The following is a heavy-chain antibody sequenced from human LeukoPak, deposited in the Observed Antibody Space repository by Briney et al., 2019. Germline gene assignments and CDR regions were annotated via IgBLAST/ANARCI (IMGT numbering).Heavy chain of an antibody. J-gene: IGHJ4*02. D-gene: IGHD1-26*01. CDR3: LKPRDRGTYFFDS. CDR1: GFTFSDYA. V-gene: IGHV3-23*01. CDR2: ITDNGGST. Sequence: PGGSLRLSCTASGFTFSDYAMSWVRQAPGKGLEWVSTITDNGGSTYHADFVKGRFTISRDNSKNTLYLQMKSLRVDDTALCYCLKPRDRGTYFFDSWGQGTLVTVSS.